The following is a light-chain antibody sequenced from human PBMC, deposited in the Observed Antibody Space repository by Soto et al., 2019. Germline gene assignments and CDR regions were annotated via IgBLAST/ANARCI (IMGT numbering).Light chain of an antibody. Sequence: ESVLTQSPGTLSMSPGERATLSCGASQSVSSSYSAWYQQKPGQAPRLLIYGASRRATGIPDRFSGSGSGTDFTLTISRLEPEDFAVYYCQQYGSSPFTFGPGTKVDIK. CDR3: QQYGSSPFT. J-gene: IGKJ3*01. CDR2: GAS. V-gene: IGKV3-20*01. CDR1: QSVSSSY.